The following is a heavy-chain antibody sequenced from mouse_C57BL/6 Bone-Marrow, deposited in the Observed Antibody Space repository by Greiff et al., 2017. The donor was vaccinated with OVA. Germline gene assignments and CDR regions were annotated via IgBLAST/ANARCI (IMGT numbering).Heavy chain of an antibody. Sequence: EVQGVESGEGLVKPGGSLKLSCAASGFTFSSYAMSWVRQTPEKRLAWVAYISSGGDYIYYADTVKGRFTISRDNARNTLYLQISSLKSEDTAMYYCTRLLDAMDYWGQGTSVTVSS. CDR2: ISSGGDYI. CDR3: TRLLDAMDY. D-gene: IGHD2-1*01. V-gene: IGHV5-9-1*02. J-gene: IGHJ4*01. CDR1: GFTFSSYA.